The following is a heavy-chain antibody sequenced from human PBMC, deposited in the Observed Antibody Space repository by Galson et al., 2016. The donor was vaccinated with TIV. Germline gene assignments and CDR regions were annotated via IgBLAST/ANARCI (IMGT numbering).Heavy chain of an antibody. Sequence: TLSLTCTVSGASISNGDYYWGWIRQSPGKGLEWIGYIYYSGSTNYSPSLKSRLTLSVDRSKNQFSVKLTSVTAADTAVYYCARKAGYYYYAMDVWGQGTTVTVSS. V-gene: IGHV4-30-4*01. CDR3: ARKAGYYYYAMDV. CDR2: IYYSGST. CDR1: GASISNGDYY. J-gene: IGHJ6*02.